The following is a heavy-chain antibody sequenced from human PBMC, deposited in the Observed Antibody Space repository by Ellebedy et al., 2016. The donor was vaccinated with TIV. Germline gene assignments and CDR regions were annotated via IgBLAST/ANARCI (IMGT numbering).Heavy chain of an antibody. J-gene: IGHJ6*02. Sequence: AASVKVSCKASGYSFSNYGLRWVRQAPGQGLQWMGWISADNGYTKYGEKFQDRLTMTTDTSTSKAYMELRRLRSDDTAVYYCARTSPSDISGYYGLDVWGQGTTVTVSS. D-gene: IGHD3-22*01. CDR2: ISADNGYT. CDR1: GYSFSNYG. V-gene: IGHV1-18*04. CDR3: ARTSPSDISGYYGLDV.